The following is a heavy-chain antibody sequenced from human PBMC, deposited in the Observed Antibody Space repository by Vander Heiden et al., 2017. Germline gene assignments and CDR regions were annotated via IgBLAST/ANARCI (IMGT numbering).Heavy chain of an antibody. Sequence: QVQQVESGGGVVQPGRSLRLSCAASGFTFSNYGMHWVRQAPGKGLEWVAVISFDGNDKYYADSVKGRFTISRDNSKSTLYLQMNSLRADDTALYYCANQAFYGSGSHFDYWGQGTLVTVSS. CDR1: GFTFSNYG. V-gene: IGHV3-30*18. CDR3: ANQAFYGSGSHFDY. CDR2: ISFDGNDK. J-gene: IGHJ4*02. D-gene: IGHD3-10*01.